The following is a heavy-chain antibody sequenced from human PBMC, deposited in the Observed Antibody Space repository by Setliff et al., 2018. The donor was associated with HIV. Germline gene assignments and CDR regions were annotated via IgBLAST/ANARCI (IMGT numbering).Heavy chain of an antibody. V-gene: IGHV4-61*09. CDR2: IHTTGST. J-gene: IGHJ5*02. CDR1: GDSISSGSYY. CDR3: AKRTFGSGRLDP. Sequence: SETLSLTCSVSGDSISSGSYYWSWIRLPAGKGLEWVGQIHTTGSTNYNPSLKSRVTISMDTSKNQFSLNLNSVTATDTAVYYCAKRTFGSGRLDPWGQGTLVTVSS. D-gene: IGHD3-16*01.